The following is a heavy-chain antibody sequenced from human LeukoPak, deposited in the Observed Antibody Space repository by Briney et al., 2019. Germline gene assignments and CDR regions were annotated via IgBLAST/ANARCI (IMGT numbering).Heavy chain of an antibody. D-gene: IGHD3-10*01. CDR2: IYYSGST. J-gene: IGHJ5*02. V-gene: IGHV4-59*01. Sequence: PSETLSLTYTVSGGSISSYYWSWIWQPPGKGLEWIGYIYYSGSTNYNPSLKSRVTISVDTSKNQFSLKLSSVTPADTAVYYCARGGYYGSGNDFRFDPWGQGTLVTVSS. CDR1: GGSISSYY. CDR3: ARGGYYGSGNDFRFDP.